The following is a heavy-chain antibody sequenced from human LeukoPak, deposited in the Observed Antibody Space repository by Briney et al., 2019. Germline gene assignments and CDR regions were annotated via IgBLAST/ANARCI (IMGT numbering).Heavy chain of an antibody. CDR1: GGTFSSYA. CDR2: IIPIFGTA. V-gene: IGHV1-69*06. CDR3: ARTGAHQYCSGGSCYDGSFDY. Sequence: ASVKVSCKASGGTFSSYAISWVRQAPGQGLEWRGGIIPIFGTANYAQKFQGRVTITADKSTSTAYMELSSLRSEDTAVYYCARTGAHQYCSGGSCYDGSFDYWGQGTLVTVSS. D-gene: IGHD2-15*01. J-gene: IGHJ4*02.